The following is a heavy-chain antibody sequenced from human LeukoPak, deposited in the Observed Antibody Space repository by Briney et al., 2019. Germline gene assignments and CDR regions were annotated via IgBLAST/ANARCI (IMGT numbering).Heavy chain of an antibody. Sequence: SETLSLTCAVYGGSFSGYYWSWVRQPPGKGLEWLGYIYYSGSTYYNPSLKSRVTISVDTSKNQFSLKLSSVTAADTAVYYCARAYSMAFFDYWGQGTLVTVSS. V-gene: IGHV4-30-4*01. CDR2: IYYSGST. CDR1: GGSFSGYY. J-gene: IGHJ4*02. D-gene: IGHD6-13*01. CDR3: ARAYSMAFFDY.